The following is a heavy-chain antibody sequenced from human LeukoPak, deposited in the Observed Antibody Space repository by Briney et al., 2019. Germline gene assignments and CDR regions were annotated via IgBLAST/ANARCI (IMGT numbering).Heavy chain of an antibody. D-gene: IGHD5-18*01. CDR3: ARHVLLTAPPEAHNWFDP. CDR1: GGSISSGDYY. J-gene: IGHJ5*02. V-gene: IGHV4-31*03. CDR2: FYYSGST. Sequence: PSQTLSLTCTVSGGSISSGDYYWSWIRQHPGKGLEWIGYFYYSGSTYYNPSLKSRVTISVDTSKNQFSLKLSSVTAADTAVYYCARHVLLTAPPEAHNWFDPWGQGTLVTVSS.